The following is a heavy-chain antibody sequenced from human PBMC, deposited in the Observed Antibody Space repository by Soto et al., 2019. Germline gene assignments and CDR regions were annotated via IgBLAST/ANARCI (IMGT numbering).Heavy chain of an antibody. J-gene: IGHJ6*03. Sequence: SETLSLTCTVSGDSVRNQYWSWIRRPPGRGLEWIGYIYRSGSTKYNPSLKSRLTISVDTSKNQFSLKLSSVTAADTAVYYCARTLDYGHMDVWGKGTTVTVSS. CDR3: ARTLDYGHMDV. CDR1: GDSVRNQY. V-gene: IGHV4-4*09. D-gene: IGHD3-16*01. CDR2: IYRSGST.